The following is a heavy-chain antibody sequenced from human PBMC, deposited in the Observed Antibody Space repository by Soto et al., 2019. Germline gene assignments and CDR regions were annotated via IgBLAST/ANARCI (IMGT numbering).Heavy chain of an antibody. J-gene: IGHJ5*02. D-gene: IGHD6-19*01. CDR3: ASLQRIAVAGRGEDWFDP. CDR1: GFTFSSYS. CDR2: ISSSSSYI. Sequence: EVQLVESGGGLVKPGGSLRLSCAASGFTFSSYSMNWVRQAPGKGLEWVSSISSSSSYIYYADSVKGRFTISRDNAKNSLYLQMNSLRAEDTAVYYCASLQRIAVAGRGEDWFDPWGQGTLVTVSS. V-gene: IGHV3-21*01.